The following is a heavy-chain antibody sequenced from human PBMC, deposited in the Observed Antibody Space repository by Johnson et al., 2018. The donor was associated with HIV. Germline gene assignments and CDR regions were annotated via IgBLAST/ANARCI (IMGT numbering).Heavy chain of an antibody. CDR3: ARGGASGAFDI. CDR2: IRYDGSNK. V-gene: IGHV3-30*02. Sequence: QVQLVESGGGVVQPGGSLRLSCAASGFTFSSYGMHWVRQAPGKGLEWVAFIRYDGSNKYYADSEKGRFTISRDNSKNTLYLQMGSLRAEDMAVYYCARGGASGAFDIWGQGTMVTVSS. CDR1: GFTFSSYG. J-gene: IGHJ3*02. D-gene: IGHD1-26*01.